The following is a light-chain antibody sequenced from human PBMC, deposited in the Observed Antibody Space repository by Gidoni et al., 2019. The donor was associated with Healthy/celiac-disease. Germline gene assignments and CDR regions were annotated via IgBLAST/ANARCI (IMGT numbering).Light chain of an antibody. CDR3: CSYAGSKV. V-gene: IGLV2-23*01. CDR1: SSDVGSYNL. CDR2: EGS. J-gene: IGLJ1*01. Sequence: QSALTQPASVSGSPGQSITISCTGTSSDVGSYNLVSWSQQHPGKAPKLMIYEGSKRPSGVSNRFSGSKSGNTASLTISGLQAEDEADYYCCSYAGSKVFGTGTKVTVL.